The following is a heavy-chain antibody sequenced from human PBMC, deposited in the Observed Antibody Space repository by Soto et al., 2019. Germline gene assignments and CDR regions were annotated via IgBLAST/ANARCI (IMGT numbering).Heavy chain of an antibody. CDR1: GYTFTSYG. Sequence: QVQLVQSGAEVKKPGASVKVSCKASGYTFTSYGISWVRQAPGQGLEWMGCISAYNGNTNYAQKLQGRVTMTTDTSTSRADMELRSLRSGDTAVYYRARDQWELLGGMDVWGQGTTVTVSS. CDR2: ISAYNGNT. J-gene: IGHJ6*02. CDR3: ARDQWELLGGMDV. D-gene: IGHD1-26*01. V-gene: IGHV1-18*04.